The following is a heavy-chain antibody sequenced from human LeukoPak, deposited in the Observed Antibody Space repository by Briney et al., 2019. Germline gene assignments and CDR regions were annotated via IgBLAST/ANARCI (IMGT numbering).Heavy chain of an antibody. CDR3: ARGFYGDY. CDR1: GGSIRSSYYY. D-gene: IGHD2/OR15-2a*01. Sequence: PSETLSLTCTVSGGSIRSSYYYWGWIREPPGKGLEWIGSIYDSGSTYYNPSLKSRVTISVDTSKNQFSLKLNSVTAADTGVYYCARGFYGDYWGQGTLVTVSS. V-gene: IGHV4-39*01. J-gene: IGHJ4*02. CDR2: IYDSGST.